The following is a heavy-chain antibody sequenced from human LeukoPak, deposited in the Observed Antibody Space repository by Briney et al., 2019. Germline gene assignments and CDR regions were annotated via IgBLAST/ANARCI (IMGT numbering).Heavy chain of an antibody. CDR1: GFTFSSYA. D-gene: IGHD3-10*01. CDR2: ISYDGSNK. J-gene: IGHJ4*02. Sequence: PGGSLRLSCAASGFTFSSYAMHWVRQAPGKGLEWVAVISYDGSNKYYADSVKGRFTISRDNSKNTLYLQMNSLRAEDTAVYYCARDAVPFDYWGQGTLVTVSS. CDR3: ARDAVPFDY. V-gene: IGHV3-30-3*01.